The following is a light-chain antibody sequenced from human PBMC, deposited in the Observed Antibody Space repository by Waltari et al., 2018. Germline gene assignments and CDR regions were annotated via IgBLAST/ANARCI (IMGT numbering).Light chain of an antibody. CDR3: QQYSTHYT. V-gene: IGKV1-5*03. Sequence: IQMTKSPSTLSASVGDRVSITCRASQSILTWLAWYQQKPGKAPKLLIYKASNLQSGVPSRFSGSGSGTEFTLTISSLQPDDFATYYCQQYSTHYTFGQGTKVE. CDR1: QSILTW. CDR2: KAS. J-gene: IGKJ2*01.